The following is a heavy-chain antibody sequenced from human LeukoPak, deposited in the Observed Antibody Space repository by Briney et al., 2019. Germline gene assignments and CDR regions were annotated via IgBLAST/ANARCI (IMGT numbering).Heavy chain of an antibody. J-gene: IGHJ4*02. D-gene: IGHD4-17*01. CDR2: IRYDGSNK. Sequence: GGSLRLSCAASGFTFSSYGMHWVRRAPGKGLEWVAFIRYDGSNKYYADSVKGRFTISRDNSKNTLYLQMNSLRAEDTAVYYCAKDQRKAATVTTGTIGDYWGQGTLVTVSS. CDR1: GFTFSSYG. CDR3: AKDQRKAATVTTGTIGDY. V-gene: IGHV3-30*02.